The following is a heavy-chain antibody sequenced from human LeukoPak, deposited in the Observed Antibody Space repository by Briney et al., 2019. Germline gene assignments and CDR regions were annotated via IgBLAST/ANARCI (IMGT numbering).Heavy chain of an antibody. D-gene: IGHD1-26*01. J-gene: IGHJ4*02. CDR1: GFTFSSYG. CDR3: ARGRLGYSGSYIFDY. V-gene: IGHV3-33*01. CDR2: IWYDGSNK. Sequence: PGGSLRLSCAASGFTFSSYGMHWVRQAPGKGLEWVAVIWYDGSNKYYADSVKGRFTISRDNSKNTLYLQMNSLRVEDTAVYYCARGRLGYSGSYIFDYWGQGTLVTVSS.